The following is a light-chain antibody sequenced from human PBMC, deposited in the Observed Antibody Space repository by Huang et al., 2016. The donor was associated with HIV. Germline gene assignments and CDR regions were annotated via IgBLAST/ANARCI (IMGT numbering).Light chain of an antibody. J-gene: IGKJ2*01. CDR1: PRVSSSS. CDR3: QQYGSSPYT. V-gene: IGKV3-20*01. CDR2: EAA. Sequence: EIVLTQSPGTLSLSPGEGATLSCGARPRVSSSSIAWYQQKPGQAPRLLIYEAASRAAGIPDRFSGSGSATRFTLTISRLEPEDVGIYFCQQYGSSPYTFGQGTNLEI.